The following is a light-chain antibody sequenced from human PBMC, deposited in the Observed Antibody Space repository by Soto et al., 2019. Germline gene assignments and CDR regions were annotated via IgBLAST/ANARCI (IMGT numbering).Light chain of an antibody. CDR2: GAS. CDR3: QQSNKWPPA. V-gene: IGKV3-15*01. CDR1: QSVSSN. Sequence: EIVMTQSPATLSVSPGERATLSCRASQSVSSNLAWYQQKPGQAPRLLIYGASTRATGIPARFSGSGSGTEFTLTISSLQSEDFAVYYCQQSNKWPPAFGQGTKLEIK. J-gene: IGKJ2*01.